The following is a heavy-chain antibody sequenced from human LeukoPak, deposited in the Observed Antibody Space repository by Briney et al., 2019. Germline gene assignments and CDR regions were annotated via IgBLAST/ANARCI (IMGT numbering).Heavy chain of an antibody. D-gene: IGHD6-19*01. CDR3: PRLNTAVAGYYYYGMDV. CDR2: ISGSGGST. CDR1: GFTFSSYA. Sequence: SGGSLRLSCAASGFTFSSYAMSWVRQAPGKGLEWVSAISGSGGSTYYADSVKGRFTISRDNSKNTLYLQMNSLRAEDTAVYYCPRLNTAVAGYYYYGMDVWGQGTTVTVSS. V-gene: IGHV3-23*01. J-gene: IGHJ6*02.